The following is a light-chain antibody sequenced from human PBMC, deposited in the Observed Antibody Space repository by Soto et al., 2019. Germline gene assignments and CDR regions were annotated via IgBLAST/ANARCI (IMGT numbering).Light chain of an antibody. V-gene: IGLV1-40*01. J-gene: IGLJ2*01. CDR3: QSYDSSLSGVV. CDR1: SSNIGAGYD. CDR2: GNS. Sequence: QSVLTQPPSVSGAPGQRVTISCTGSSSNIGAGYDVHWYQQLPGTAPKLLIYGNSNRPSGVPDRFSGSKSGTSASLAITGLQAEEEADYYCQSYDSSLSGVVFGGGTKVPS.